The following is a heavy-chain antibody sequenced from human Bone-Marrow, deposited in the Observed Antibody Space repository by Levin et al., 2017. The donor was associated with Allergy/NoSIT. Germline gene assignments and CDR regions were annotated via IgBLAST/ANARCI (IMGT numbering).Heavy chain of an antibody. J-gene: IGHJ6*03. V-gene: IGHV4-39*01. CDR1: RASFSSCCYY. Sequence: SETLSLTCTVSRASFSSCCYYWGWMRQPPGKGFEWIGSIYYTGSTYSNPSLKSRVTTSIDTSKNQLSLILSSVTAADAGVYYCARHKTIEIVPAADDPYFYYMDVWGKGTTVTVSS. D-gene: IGHD2-2*01. CDR2: IYYTGST. CDR3: ARHKTIEIVPAADDPYFYYMDV.